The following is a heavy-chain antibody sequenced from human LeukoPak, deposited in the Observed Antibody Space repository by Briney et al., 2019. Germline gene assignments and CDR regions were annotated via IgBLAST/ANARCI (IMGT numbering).Heavy chain of an antibody. CDR1: GFTFSSYW. J-gene: IGHJ6*04. CDR3: AELGITMIGGV. CDR2: IKQDGSEK. Sequence: GGSLRLSCAAPGFTFSSYWMSWVRQAPGKGLEWVANIKQDGSEKYYVDSVKGRFTTSRDNAKNSLYLQMNSLRAEDTAVYYCAELGITMIGGVWGKGTTVTIPS. V-gene: IGHV3-7*01. D-gene: IGHD3-10*02.